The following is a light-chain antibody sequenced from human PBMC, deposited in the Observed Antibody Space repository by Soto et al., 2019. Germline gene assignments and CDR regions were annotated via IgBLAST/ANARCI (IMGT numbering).Light chain of an antibody. CDR1: PSVTNF. CDR3: QQRNIWPPVT. Sequence: PGERATLSCRASPSVTNFLAWYQQKPGQAPRLLIYGAFNRASGIPARFSGSGSGTDFTLTISSLEPEDSAIYYCQQRNIWPPVTFGQGTRLEIK. V-gene: IGKV3-11*01. J-gene: IGKJ5*01. CDR2: GAF.